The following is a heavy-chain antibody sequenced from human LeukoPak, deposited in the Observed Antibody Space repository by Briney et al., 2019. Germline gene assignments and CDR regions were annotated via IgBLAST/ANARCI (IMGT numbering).Heavy chain of an antibody. CDR2: INPNSGGT. CDR1: GYTFTGYY. CDR3: ASGDMVRGVPLDY. D-gene: IGHD3-10*01. J-gene: IGHJ4*02. Sequence: ASVTVSCKASGYTFTGYYMHWVRQAPGQGLEWMGWINPNSGGTNYAQKFQGRVTMTRDTSISTAYMELSRLRSDDTAVYYCASGDMVRGVPLDYWGQGTLVTASS. V-gene: IGHV1-2*02.